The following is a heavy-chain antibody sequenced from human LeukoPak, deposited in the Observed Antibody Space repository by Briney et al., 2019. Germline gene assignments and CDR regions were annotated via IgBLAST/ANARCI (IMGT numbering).Heavy chain of an antibody. J-gene: IGHJ4*02. V-gene: IGHV4-34*01. CDR2: INHSGST. CDR3: ARGGYSYGYGY. CDR1: GGSFSGYY. D-gene: IGHD5-18*01. Sequence: PSETLSLTCAVYGGSFSGYYWSWIRPPPGKGLEWIGEINHSGSTNYNPSLKSRVTISVDTSKNQFSLKLSSVTAADTAVYCCARGGYSYGYGYWGQGTLVTVSS.